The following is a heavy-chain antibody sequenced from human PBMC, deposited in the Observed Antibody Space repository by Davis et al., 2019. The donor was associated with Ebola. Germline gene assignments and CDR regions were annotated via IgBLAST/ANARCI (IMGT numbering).Heavy chain of an antibody. J-gene: IGHJ4*02. CDR3: ARADSSSWGYFDY. V-gene: IGHV1-3*01. D-gene: IGHD6-13*01. Sequence: AALVKVSCKASGYTFTSYAMHWVRQAPGQRLEWMGWINAGNGNTKYSQKFQGRVTITRDTSASTAYMELSSLRSEDTAVYYCARADSSSWGYFDYWGQGTLVTVSS. CDR2: INAGNGNT. CDR1: GYTFTSYA.